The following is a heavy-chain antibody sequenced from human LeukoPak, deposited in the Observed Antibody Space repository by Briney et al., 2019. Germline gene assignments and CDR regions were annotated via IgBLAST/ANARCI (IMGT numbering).Heavy chain of an antibody. Sequence: ARSLRLSCAASGFSLVRYGMHWDRQAPGKGMEWVGVISDDGRSKDYADSVKGRFTISRDNSKDTMYLQMNSLRDEDTAVYYCAKRPSDYGDYVSYFDYWGQGTLVTVSS. J-gene: IGHJ4*02. D-gene: IGHD4-17*01. CDR1: GFSLVRYG. CDR2: ISDDGRSK. CDR3: AKRPSDYGDYVSYFDY. V-gene: IGHV3-30*18.